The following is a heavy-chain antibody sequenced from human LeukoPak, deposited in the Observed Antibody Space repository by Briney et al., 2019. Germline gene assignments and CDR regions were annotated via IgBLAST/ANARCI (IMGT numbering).Heavy chain of an antibody. V-gene: IGHV3-23*01. CDR1: GFTFSSYS. D-gene: IGHD3-3*01. Sequence: GGSLRLSCPASGFTFSSYSMSWVRQAPGKGLEWVSAISGIGGSTYYADSVKGRFTISRDNSKNTLYLQMNSLRAEDTAVYYCAKHYDFWSGYYRGGGYFDYWGQGTLVTVSS. CDR3: AKHYDFWSGYYRGGGYFDY. CDR2: ISGIGGST. J-gene: IGHJ4*02.